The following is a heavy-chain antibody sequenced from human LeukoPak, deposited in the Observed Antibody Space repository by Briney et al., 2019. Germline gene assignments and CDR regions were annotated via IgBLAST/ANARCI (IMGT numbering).Heavy chain of an antibody. Sequence: ASVKVSCKASGYTFTGHYMHWVRQAPGQGLEWMGWIGPNGAGINYAQKFQGRVTMTRDTSISTAYMELSSLGSDDTAVYYCARAEPYSSGRYAHYWGQGTLVTVSS. CDR2: IGPNGAGI. D-gene: IGHD6-19*01. CDR3: ARAEPYSSGRYAHY. V-gene: IGHV1-2*02. J-gene: IGHJ4*02. CDR1: GYTFTGHY.